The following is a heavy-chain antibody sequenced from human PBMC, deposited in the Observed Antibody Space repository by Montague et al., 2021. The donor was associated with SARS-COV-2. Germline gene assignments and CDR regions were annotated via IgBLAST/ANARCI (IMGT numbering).Heavy chain of an antibody. D-gene: IGHD3-10*01. CDR3: ARRGSSVWGVTVSAELDC. CDR2: INQSGRT. Sequence: SETLSLTCAVYGWSFSGYYWSWIRQPPEKGLEWIGEINQSGRTNNNPSLKSRVIISVDTSKNQFSLKLSSVTAADTAVYYCARRGSSVWGVTVSAELDCWGQGILVIVSS. CDR1: GWSFSGYY. J-gene: IGHJ4*02. V-gene: IGHV4-34*01.